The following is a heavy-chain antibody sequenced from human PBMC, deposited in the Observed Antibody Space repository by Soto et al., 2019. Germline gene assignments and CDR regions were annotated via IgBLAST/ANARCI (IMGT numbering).Heavy chain of an antibody. CDR3: AKISKSSGWRRDYYYYGMDV. Sequence: PGGSLRLSCAASGFIFSSYAMSWVRQAPGKGLEWVSAISGSGGSTYYADSVKGRFTISRDNSKNTLYLQMNSLRAEDTAVYYCAKISKSSGWRRDYYYYGMDVWGQGTTVTVSS. CDR1: GFIFSSYA. V-gene: IGHV3-23*01. D-gene: IGHD6-19*01. J-gene: IGHJ6*02. CDR2: ISGSGGST.